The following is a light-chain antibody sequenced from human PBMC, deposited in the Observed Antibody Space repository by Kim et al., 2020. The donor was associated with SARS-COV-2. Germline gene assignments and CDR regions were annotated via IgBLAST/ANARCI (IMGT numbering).Light chain of an antibody. CDR2: GAF. CDR3: QQYNNGPYT. J-gene: IGKJ2*01. CDR1: QGVGTN. Sequence: VFPGERAPPACRASQGVGTNLAWYQQKPGQAPRLLIYGAFTRATDIPARFSGDWSGTGFTLTISSLQSEDFAVYYCQQYNNGPYTFGQGTKLEI. V-gene: IGKV3-15*01.